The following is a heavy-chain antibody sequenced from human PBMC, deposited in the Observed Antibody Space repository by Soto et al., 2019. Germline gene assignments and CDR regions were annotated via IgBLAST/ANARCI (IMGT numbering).Heavy chain of an antibody. Sequence: RASVKVSCKVSGYTVTDLSMHWVRQAPGKGLEWMGGFDPELNKKIYAQKFQGRVTMTEDTSTDTAYMELSSLRSEDTAVYYCATDLWFGKLYGDYWGQGTPVTVSS. D-gene: IGHD3-10*01. V-gene: IGHV1-24*01. CDR1: GYTVTDLS. J-gene: IGHJ4*02. CDR2: FDPELNKK. CDR3: ATDLWFGKLYGDY.